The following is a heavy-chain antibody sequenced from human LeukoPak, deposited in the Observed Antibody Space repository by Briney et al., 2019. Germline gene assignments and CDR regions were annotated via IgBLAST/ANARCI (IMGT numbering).Heavy chain of an antibody. V-gene: IGHV3-7*01. Sequence: GGSLRLCCAASGFTFISYWMSWVSQAPGKGLEWVANIKQDGSEKYYVDSVKGRFTISRDNAKNSLYLQMNSLRAEDTAVYYCVREEDIAVARTFFDYWGQRTLVTVSS. J-gene: IGHJ4*02. CDR2: IKQDGSEK. D-gene: IGHD6-19*01. CDR3: VREEDIAVARTFFDY. CDR1: GFTFISYW.